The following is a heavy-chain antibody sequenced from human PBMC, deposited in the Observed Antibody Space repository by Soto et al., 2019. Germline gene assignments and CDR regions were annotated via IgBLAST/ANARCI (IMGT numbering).Heavy chain of an antibody. CDR2: ISYDGSNK. CDR1: GFTFSSYA. J-gene: IGHJ6*02. D-gene: IGHD6-13*01. V-gene: IGHV3-30-3*01. CDR3: ARDRIAEGEGGMDV. Sequence: QVQLVESGGGVVQPGRSLRLSCAASGFTFSSYAMHWVRQAPGKGLEWVAVISYDGSNKYYADSVKGRFTISRDNSKNTLYLQMNSLRAEDTAVYYCARDRIAEGEGGMDVWGQGTTVTVSS.